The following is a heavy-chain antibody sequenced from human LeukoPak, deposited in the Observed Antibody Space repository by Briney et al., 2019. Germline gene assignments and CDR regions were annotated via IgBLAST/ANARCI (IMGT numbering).Heavy chain of an antibody. V-gene: IGHV4-30-4*01. Sequence: PSQTLSLTCTVSGGSISSGDYYWSWIRQPPGKGLEWIGYIYYSGSTDYNPSLRSRVAVSVDTSNNQFSLRLSSVTAADTAVYHCARHCCTGPSKRVFDFWGQGTMVTVSS. J-gene: IGHJ3*01. CDR3: ARHCCTGPSKRVFDF. CDR2: IYYSGST. D-gene: IGHD2-8*02. CDR1: GGSISSGDYY.